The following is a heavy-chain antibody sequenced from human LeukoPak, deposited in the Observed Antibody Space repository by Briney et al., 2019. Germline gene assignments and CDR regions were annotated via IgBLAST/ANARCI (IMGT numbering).Heavy chain of an antibody. CDR2: ISGSGGTT. CDR3: AKIPLVGATTSLDC. Sequence: GESLRLSCVASGFRFSAYGMTWVRQAPGKGLEWVSGISGSGGTTYYADSVKGRFTISRDNSKNTLYLQMNSLRAEDTAVYYCAKIPLVGATTSLDCWGQGTLVTVSS. CDR1: GFRFSAYG. J-gene: IGHJ4*02. D-gene: IGHD1-26*01. V-gene: IGHV3-23*01.